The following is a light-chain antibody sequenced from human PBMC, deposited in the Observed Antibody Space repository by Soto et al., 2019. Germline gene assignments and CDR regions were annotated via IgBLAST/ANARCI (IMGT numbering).Light chain of an antibody. Sequence: QTVVTQEPSFSVSPGGTVTLTCGLNSGSVSTAYYPSWYQQTPGQAPRTLIYNTNTRSSGVPDRFSGSILGYKAALTITGAQADDECDYYCVLYMRPNWVFGGGTKVTVL. CDR3: VLYMRPNWV. CDR1: SGSVSTAYY. J-gene: IGLJ3*02. CDR2: NTN. V-gene: IGLV8-61*01.